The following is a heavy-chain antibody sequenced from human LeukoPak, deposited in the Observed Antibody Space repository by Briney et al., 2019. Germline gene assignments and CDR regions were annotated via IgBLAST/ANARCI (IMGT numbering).Heavy chain of an antibody. V-gene: IGHV5-51*01. Sequence: GESLQISCQGSGYSFTSYWIGWVRQMPGKGLEWMGIIYPGDSDTRYSPSFQGQVTISADKSISTAYLQWSSLKASDTAMYYCARRGLESPRAEHYYYMDVRGKGTTVTVSS. J-gene: IGHJ6*03. CDR3: ARRGLESPRAEHYYYMDV. D-gene: IGHD3-3*01. CDR1: GYSFTSYW. CDR2: IYPGDSDT.